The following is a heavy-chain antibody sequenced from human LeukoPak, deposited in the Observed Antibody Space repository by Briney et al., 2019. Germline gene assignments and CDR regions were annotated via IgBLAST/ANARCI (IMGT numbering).Heavy chain of an antibody. CDR2: IYYRGST. V-gene: IGHV4-59*01. CDR3: ARASPRGDHMDV. J-gene: IGHJ6*03. Sequence: SETLSPTCTVSGGSISSYYWSWIRQPPGKGLECIGYIYYRGSTNYNPSLKSRVTMSVDRSKNQFSLKLRSVTAADTAVYYCARASPRGDHMDVWGKGTTVTVSS. D-gene: IGHD2-21*02. CDR1: GGSISSYY.